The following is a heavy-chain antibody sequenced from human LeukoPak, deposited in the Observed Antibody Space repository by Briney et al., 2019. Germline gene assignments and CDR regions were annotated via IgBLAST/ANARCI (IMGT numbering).Heavy chain of an antibody. Sequence: GGSLRLSCQASGFSFNDYIMSWVRQAPGKGLEWIAFIKSSHNAATIEYAASVKGRFIMSRDDSKNIAYLQMDSLKPEDTGVYFCTRDRGGRWFGELLGFDNWGQGTLLTVSS. V-gene: IGHV3-49*04. CDR3: TRDRGGRWFGELLGFDN. CDR1: GFSFNDYI. CDR2: IKSSHNAATI. D-gene: IGHD3-10*01. J-gene: IGHJ4*02.